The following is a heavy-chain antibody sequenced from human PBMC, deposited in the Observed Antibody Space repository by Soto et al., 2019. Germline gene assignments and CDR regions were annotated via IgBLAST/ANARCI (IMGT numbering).Heavy chain of an antibody. D-gene: IGHD3-22*01. V-gene: IGHV3-30*19. J-gene: IGHJ6*02. CDR3: ARGRPYPRTYYFDSSGYWGGVYGMDV. Sequence: GGSLRLSCAASGFTYSSYGMHWVRQAPGKGLEWVAVISYDGSNKYYADSVKGRFTISRDNSKNTLYLQMNSLRAEDTAVYYCARGRPYPRTYYFDSSGYWGGVYGMDVWGQGTTVTVSS. CDR2: ISYDGSNK. CDR1: GFTYSSYG.